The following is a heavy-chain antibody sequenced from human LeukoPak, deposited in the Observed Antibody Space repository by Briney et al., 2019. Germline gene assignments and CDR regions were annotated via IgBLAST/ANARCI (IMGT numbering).Heavy chain of an antibody. Sequence: KPSETLSLTCAVYGGSFSGYYWSWIRQPPGKGLEWIGEINHSGSTNYNPSLKSRVTISVDTSKNQFSLKLSSVTAADTAVYYCARGRSIAVAVDWFDPWGQGTLVTVSS. CDR3: ARGRSIAVAVDWFDP. J-gene: IGHJ5*02. D-gene: IGHD6-19*01. V-gene: IGHV4-34*01. CDR2: INHSGST. CDR1: GGSFSGYY.